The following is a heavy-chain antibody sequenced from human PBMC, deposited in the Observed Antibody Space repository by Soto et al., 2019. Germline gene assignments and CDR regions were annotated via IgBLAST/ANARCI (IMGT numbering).Heavy chain of an antibody. CDR2: IFSSEHF. CDR3: AREGGGYRVDR. V-gene: IGHV4-59*01. J-gene: IGHJ5*02. CDR1: VSFGTYY. D-gene: IGHD3-16*02. Sequence: QVQLQESGPGLVQPSETLSLTCVGVSFGTYYWGWIRQPPGKGLEWLGYIFSSEHFKYNPSLKSRLTISIDPSKNLVSLRLTSVTAAETAVYYCAREGGGYRVDRWGQGTLVTVSS.